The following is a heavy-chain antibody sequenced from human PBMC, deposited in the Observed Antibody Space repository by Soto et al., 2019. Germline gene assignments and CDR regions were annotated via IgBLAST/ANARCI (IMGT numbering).Heavy chain of an antibody. V-gene: IGHV3-23*01. CDR1: GFIFGSYA. CDR2: ICGSSDST. J-gene: IGHJ4*02. D-gene: IGHD2-15*01. Sequence: GSLRLSCAASGFIFGSYAVTWVRQAPGKGLEWVSVICGSSDSTYYADSVKGRFTISRDNSKNTLYLQMNSLRAEDTAVYYCAKGGSGSCYSFIDCWGQGALVTVSS. CDR3: AKGGSGSCYSFIDC.